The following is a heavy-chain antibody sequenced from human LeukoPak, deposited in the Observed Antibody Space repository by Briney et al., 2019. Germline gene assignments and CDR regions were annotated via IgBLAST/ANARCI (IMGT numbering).Heavy chain of an antibody. Sequence: PSQTLSLTCTVSGGSISSGFYYWSWIRQPAGKGLEWIGRIYTSGSTKYSSSLKSRVTMSMDTSKNQFSPNLSSVTAADRALYYCASTASNGGAFDIWGQGTVVTVSS. CDR2: IYTSGST. CDR1: GGSISSGFYY. V-gene: IGHV4-61*02. CDR3: ASTASNGGAFDI. J-gene: IGHJ3*02. D-gene: IGHD3-22*01.